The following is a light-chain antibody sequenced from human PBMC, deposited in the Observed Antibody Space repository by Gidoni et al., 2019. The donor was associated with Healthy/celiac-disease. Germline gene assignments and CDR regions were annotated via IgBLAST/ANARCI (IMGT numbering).Light chain of an antibody. CDR1: QSSSSY. J-gene: IGKJ1*01. Sequence: DIQMTQSPSSLSASVGDRVTITCRASQSSSSYLNWYQQKPGKALKLLIYAASSLQSGVPSRFSGSGSGTDFTLTISSLQPEDFATYYCQQSYSTHTWTFGQGTKVEIK. CDR2: AAS. V-gene: IGKV1-39*01. CDR3: QQSYSTHTWT.